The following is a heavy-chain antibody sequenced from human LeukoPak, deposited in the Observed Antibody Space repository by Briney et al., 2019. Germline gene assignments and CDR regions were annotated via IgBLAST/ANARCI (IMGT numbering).Heavy chain of an antibody. CDR1: GGTFSSYA. CDR3: ARGIDDMVRGVKGRRYYYYMDV. J-gene: IGHJ6*03. V-gene: IGHV1-69*06. CDR2: IIPIFGTA. Sequence: SVKVSCKASGGTFSSYAISWVRQAPGQGLEWMGGIIPIFGTANYAQKFQGRVTITADKSTSTAYMELSSLRSEDTAVYYCARGIDDMVRGVKGRRYYYYMDVWGKGTTVTISS. D-gene: IGHD3-10*01.